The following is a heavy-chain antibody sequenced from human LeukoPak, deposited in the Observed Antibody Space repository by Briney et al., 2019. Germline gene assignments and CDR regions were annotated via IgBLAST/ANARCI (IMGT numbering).Heavy chain of an antibody. CDR3: ASSLPGRDGYPHDAFDI. CDR1: GYSFTSYW. J-gene: IGHJ3*02. Sequence: GESLKISCKGSGYSFTSYWIGWVRQMPGKGLEWMGIIYPGDSDTRYSPSFQGQVTISADESISTAYLQWSSLKASDTAMYYCASSLPGRDGYPHDAFDIWGQGTMVTVSS. V-gene: IGHV5-51*01. D-gene: IGHD5-24*01. CDR2: IYPGDSDT.